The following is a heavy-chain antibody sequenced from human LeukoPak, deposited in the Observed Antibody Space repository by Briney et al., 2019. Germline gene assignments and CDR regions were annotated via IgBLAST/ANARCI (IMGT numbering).Heavy chain of an antibody. CDR3: ARSYYDFWSGYSIQYYFDY. D-gene: IGHD3-3*01. Sequence: PSETLSLTCAVYGGSFSGYYWSWIRQPPGKGLEWIGEINHSGSTNYNPSLKSRVTISVDTSKNQFSLKLSSVTAADTAVYYCARSYYDFWSGYSIQYYFDYWGQGTLVTVSS. CDR2: INHSGST. V-gene: IGHV4-34*01. J-gene: IGHJ4*02. CDR1: GGSFSGYY.